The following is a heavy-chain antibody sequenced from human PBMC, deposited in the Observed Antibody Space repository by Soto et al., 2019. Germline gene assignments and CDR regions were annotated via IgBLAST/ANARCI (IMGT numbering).Heavy chain of an antibody. CDR3: AKDPTSNTDMVIGNYYYGMDV. CDR1: GFTFSTNA. Sequence: PGGSLRLSCAASGFTFSTNAMNWVRQAPGKGLEWVTGISDAGTYYADSVKGRFTISRDDSKNTLYLQMNSLRAEDTAVYYCAKDPTSNTDMVIGNYYYGMDVWGQGTTVTVSS. CDR2: ISDAGT. D-gene: IGHD5-18*01. J-gene: IGHJ6*02. V-gene: IGHV3-23*01.